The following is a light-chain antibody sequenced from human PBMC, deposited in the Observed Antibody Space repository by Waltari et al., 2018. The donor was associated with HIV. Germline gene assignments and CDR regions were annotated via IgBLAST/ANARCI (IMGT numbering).Light chain of an antibody. CDR1: SSNIGSKP. Sequence: QSVLTPPPSASGTPGQRVTISCSGTSSNIGSKPVNWYQQHPGTAPKLLIYSNKQRPSGVPDRFSGSKSGTSASLAISGLQSEDEADYYCAAWDDSLNGYVFGTGTKVTVL. J-gene: IGLJ1*01. CDR3: AAWDDSLNGYV. V-gene: IGLV1-44*01. CDR2: SNK.